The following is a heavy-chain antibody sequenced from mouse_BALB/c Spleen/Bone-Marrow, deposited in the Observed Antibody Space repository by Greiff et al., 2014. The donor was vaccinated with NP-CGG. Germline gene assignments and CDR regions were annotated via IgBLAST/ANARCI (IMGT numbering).Heavy chain of an antibody. CDR1: GYTFTSYW. CDR3: ARFYEGAMDY. CDR2: IYPGDGDT. Sequence: VKLMESGAELARPGASVKLSCKASGYTFTSYWMQWVKQRPGQGLEWIGAIYPGDGDTRYTQKFKGKATLTADKSSSTAYMQLSSLASEGSAVYYCARFYEGAMDYWGQGTSVTVSS. J-gene: IGHJ4*01. V-gene: IGHV1-87*01. D-gene: IGHD2-12*01.